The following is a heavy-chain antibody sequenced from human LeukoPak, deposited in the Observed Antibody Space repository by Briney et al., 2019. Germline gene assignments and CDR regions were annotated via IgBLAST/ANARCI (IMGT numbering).Heavy chain of an antibody. CDR1: GFTFSNAW. V-gene: IGHV3-15*01. CDR2: IKSKADGGTT. D-gene: IGHD2-15*01. Sequence: GSLRLSCAASGFTFSNAWMSWVRQAPGKGLEWVGRIKSKADGGTTDYAAPVKGRFTISRDDSKNTLYLQMNSLKTEDTAVYYCTTRMVVAATFDYWGQGTLVTVSS. J-gene: IGHJ4*02. CDR3: TTRMVVAATFDY.